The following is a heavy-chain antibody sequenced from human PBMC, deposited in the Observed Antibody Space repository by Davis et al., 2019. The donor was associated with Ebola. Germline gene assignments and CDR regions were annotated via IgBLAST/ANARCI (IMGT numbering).Heavy chain of an antibody. J-gene: IGHJ4*02. D-gene: IGHD4-11*01. CDR2: ISPSKGDT. V-gene: IGHV1-18*01. Sequence: ASVKVSCKASGYTFTTYGITWVRQAPGQGLDWVGWISPSKGDTNYIQKLQGRVTLTTDTSTSTAYMELRSLRYDDTADYYCARGHNYAHEYWGQGTLVTVSS. CDR1: GYTFTTYG. CDR3: ARGHNYAHEY.